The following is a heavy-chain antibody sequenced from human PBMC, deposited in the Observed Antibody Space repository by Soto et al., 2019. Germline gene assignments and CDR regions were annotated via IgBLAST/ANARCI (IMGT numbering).Heavy chain of an antibody. CDR2: ISPYNGNA. CDR3: ARDLGFSSSKALDF. V-gene: IGHV1-18*01. Sequence: ASVKVSCKASGYGFTIYGLSWVRQAPGQGLEWMAWISPYNGNANYAQKFQGRVSMTTDTSTSTAYMELRSLRSDDTVVYYCARDLGFSSSKALDFWGQGTLVTVSS. J-gene: IGHJ4*02. D-gene: IGHD6-19*01. CDR1: GYGFTIYG.